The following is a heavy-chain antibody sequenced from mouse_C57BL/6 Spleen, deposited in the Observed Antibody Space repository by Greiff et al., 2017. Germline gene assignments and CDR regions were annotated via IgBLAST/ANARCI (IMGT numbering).Heavy chain of an antibody. CDR2: IDPSDSYT. J-gene: IGHJ4*01. CDR3: AKGSGYVNYAMDY. CDR1: GYTFTSYW. Sequence: VKLQQPGAELVMPGASVKLSCKASGYTFTSYWMHWVKQRPGPGLEWIGEIDPSDSYTNYNQKFKGKSTLTVDKSSSTAYMQLSSLTSEDSAVYYCAKGSGYVNYAMDYWGQGTSVTVSS. D-gene: IGHD3-2*02. V-gene: IGHV1-69*01.